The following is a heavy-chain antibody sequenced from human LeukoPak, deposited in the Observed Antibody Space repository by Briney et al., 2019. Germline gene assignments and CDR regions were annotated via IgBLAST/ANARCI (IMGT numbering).Heavy chain of an antibody. D-gene: IGHD6-13*01. CDR1: GGSFSGYY. CDR3: ARGKQQLATALDY. CDR2: INHSGST. V-gene: IGHV4-34*01. Sequence: SETLSLTCAVYGGSFSGYYWSWIRQPPGKGLEWIGEINHSGSTSYNPSLKSRVTISVDTSKNQFSLKLSSVTAADTAVYYCARGKQQLATALDYWGQGTLVTVSS. J-gene: IGHJ4*02.